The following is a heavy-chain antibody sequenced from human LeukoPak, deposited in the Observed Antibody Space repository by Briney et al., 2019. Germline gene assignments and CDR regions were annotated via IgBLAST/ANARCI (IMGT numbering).Heavy chain of an antibody. CDR1: GFTVSSNY. D-gene: IGHD3-3*01. V-gene: IGHV3-53*01. J-gene: IGHJ6*03. CDR2: IYSGGST. Sequence: GGSLRLSCAASGFTVSSNYMSWVRQAPGKGLEWVSVIYSGGSTYYADSVKGRFTISRDNSKNTLYLQMNSLRAEDTAVYYCARGHDFWSGYYDYYYYMDVWGKGTTVTVSS. CDR3: ARGHDFWSGYYDYYYYMDV.